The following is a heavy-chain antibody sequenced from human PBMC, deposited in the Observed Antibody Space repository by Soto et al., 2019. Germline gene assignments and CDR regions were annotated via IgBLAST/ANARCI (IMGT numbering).Heavy chain of an antibody. V-gene: IGHV3-48*03. Sequence: EVQLVESGGGLVQPGGSLRLSCAASGFTFSSYVMSWVRQAPGKGLEWISYISYSGSIIYYADSVKGRFTISRDNAKSSLYLHMNSLRDEDTAVYYCARDLGYDTSGSSPYYIDLWGQGTLVTVSS. CDR3: ARDLGYDTSGSSPYYIDL. CDR1: GFTFSSYV. J-gene: IGHJ4*02. D-gene: IGHD3-22*01. CDR2: ISYSGSII.